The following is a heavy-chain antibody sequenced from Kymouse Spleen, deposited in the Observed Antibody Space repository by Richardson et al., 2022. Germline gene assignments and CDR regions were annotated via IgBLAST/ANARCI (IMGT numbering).Heavy chain of an antibody. J-gene: IGHJ6*02. CDR3: AREIGYYGSGSYYPYYYYYGMDV. Sequence: QVQLVQSGAEVKKPGASVKVSCKASGYTFTGYYMHWVRQAPGQGLEWMGWINPNSGGTNYAQKFQGWVTMTRDTSISTAYMELSRLRSDDTAVYYCAREIGYYGSGSYYPYYYYYGMDVWGQGTTVTVSS. D-gene: IGHD3-10*01. CDR1: GYTFTGYY. CDR2: INPNSGGT. V-gene: IGHV1-2*04.